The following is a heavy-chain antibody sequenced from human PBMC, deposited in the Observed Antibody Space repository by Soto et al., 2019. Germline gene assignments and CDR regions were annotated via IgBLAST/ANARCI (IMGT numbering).Heavy chain of an antibody. CDR2: ISSSGSTI. J-gene: IGHJ5*02. CDR1: RFTFSDYY. CDR3: ASHTTPGWRNWFDP. D-gene: IGHD1-26*01. Sequence: QVQLVESGGGLVKPGGSLRLSCAASRFTFSDYYMSWIRQAPGKGLEWVSYISSSGSTIYYADSVKGRFTISRDNAKNSLYLQMNSLRAEDTAVYYCASHTTPGWRNWFDPWGQGTLVTVSS. V-gene: IGHV3-11*01.